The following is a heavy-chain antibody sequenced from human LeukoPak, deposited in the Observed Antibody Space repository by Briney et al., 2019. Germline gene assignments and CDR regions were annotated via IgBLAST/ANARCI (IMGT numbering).Heavy chain of an antibody. CDR1: GFTFGNSA. CDR3: AAGTLGRWELLDY. Sequence: SVTVSCTASGFTFGNSAVQWVRQARGQRLESIGWIAVGSGNTKYAQKFQERVTITRDMSTSTAYMELSSLKSEDTAVYYCAAGTLGRWELLDYCGQGTLVTVSS. V-gene: IGHV1-58*01. D-gene: IGHD1-26*01. CDR2: IAVGSGNT. J-gene: IGHJ4*02.